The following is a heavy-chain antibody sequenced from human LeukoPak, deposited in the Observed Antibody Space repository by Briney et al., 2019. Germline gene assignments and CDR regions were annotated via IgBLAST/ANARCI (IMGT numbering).Heavy chain of an antibody. CDR3: ARHSRPLFDY. CDR1: GGSISSSSYY. J-gene: IGHJ4*02. Sequence: TSETLSLTCTVSGGSISSSSYYWGWIRQPPGKGLECIGSIYYSGSTYYNPSLKSRVTISVDTSKNQFSLKLSSVTAADTAVYYCARHSRPLFDYWGQGALVTVSS. V-gene: IGHV4-39*01. CDR2: IYYSGST. D-gene: IGHD6-13*01.